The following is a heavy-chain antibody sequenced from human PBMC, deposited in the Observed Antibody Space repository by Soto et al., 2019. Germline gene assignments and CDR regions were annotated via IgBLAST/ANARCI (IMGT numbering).Heavy chain of an antibody. CDR1: GDYISRSTYF. D-gene: IGHD3-3*01. V-gene: IGHV4-39*01. CDR2: VYYSGTT. CDR3: ASLSTILGVDYITGTSFYCDT. J-gene: IGHJ4*02. Sequence: TETLSLTCSVSGDYISRSTYFWGWIRLPPGKGLEWIGSVYYSGTTYYSPSLKSRVTTSVDTSKNRFFLKLSSVTAADTAVYSCASLSTILGVDYITGTSFYCDTWGQGTLVTDAS.